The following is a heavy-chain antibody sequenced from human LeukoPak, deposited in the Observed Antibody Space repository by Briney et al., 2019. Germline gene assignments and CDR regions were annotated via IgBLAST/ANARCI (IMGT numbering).Heavy chain of an antibody. D-gene: IGHD5-12*01. J-gene: IGHJ4*02. CDR1: GGSFTNYY. V-gene: IGHV4-34*01. Sequence: SETLSLTCAVYGGSFTNYYWTWIRQPPGKGLEWIGEINHNGGTNYNPSLKSRLTISVDTSKRQFSLKLTSVTAADTAVYYCARVANPQNEYYFDYWGQGTLVTVSS. CDR3: ARVANPQNEYYFDY. CDR2: INHNGGT.